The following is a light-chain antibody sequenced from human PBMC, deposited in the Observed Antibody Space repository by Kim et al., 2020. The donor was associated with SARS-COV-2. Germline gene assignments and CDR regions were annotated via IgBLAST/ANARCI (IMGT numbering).Light chain of an antibody. CDR1: TSNIGDNP. Sequence: QSVLTQAPSASETPGQRVTISCSGSTSNIGDNPVNWYQQFPGTAPKLLMFGNDQRPSGVPDRFSGSKSGTSASLAITGLQSDDEADYYCAAWDDSLNGPVFGGGTQLTVL. CDR2: GND. J-gene: IGLJ3*02. CDR3: AAWDDSLNGPV. V-gene: IGLV1-44*01.